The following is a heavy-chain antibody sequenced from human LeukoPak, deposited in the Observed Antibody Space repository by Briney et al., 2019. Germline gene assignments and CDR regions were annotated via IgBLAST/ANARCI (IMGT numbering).Heavy chain of an antibody. Sequence: SETLSLTCTVSGGSISSGGYYWSWIRQHSGKGLEWIGYIYYSGSTYYNPSLKSRVTISVDTSKNQFSLKLSSVTAADTAVYYCARDRAVAGIFGGFDYWGQGTLVTVSS. J-gene: IGHJ4*02. CDR3: ARDRAVAGIFGGFDY. CDR1: GGSISSGGYY. V-gene: IGHV4-31*03. D-gene: IGHD6-19*01. CDR2: IYYSGST.